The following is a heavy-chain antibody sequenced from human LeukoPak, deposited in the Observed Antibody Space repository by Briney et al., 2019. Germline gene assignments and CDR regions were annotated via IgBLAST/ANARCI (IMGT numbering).Heavy chain of an antibody. CDR2: ISGSAHKI. CDR3: ARVNNFSFDP. J-gene: IGHJ5*02. V-gene: IGHV3-23*01. D-gene: IGHD1/OR15-1a*01. CDR1: GITFSNYA. Sequence: GGSLRLSCVASGITFSNYAVSWVRQAPEKGLDWVSVISGSAHKIRYADSVKGRFTISRDNSENIVYLQMNNLRVEDTAVYYCARVNNFSFDPWGQGTLVTVSS.